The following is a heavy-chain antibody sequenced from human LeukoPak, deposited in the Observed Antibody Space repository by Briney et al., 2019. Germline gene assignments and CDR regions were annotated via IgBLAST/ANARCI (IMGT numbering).Heavy chain of an antibody. CDR3: ARALGYCSGGSCTRGYNWFDP. D-gene: IGHD2-15*01. V-gene: IGHV4-39*01. Sequence: GSLRLSCAASGFAFSRYSMNWVRQPPGKGLEWIGSIYYGGSTYYNPSLKSRVTISVDTSMNQFSLKLSFVTTADTAVYYCARALGYCSGGSCTRGYNWFDPWGQGTLVTVPS. CDR1: GFAFSRYSMN. CDR2: IYYGGST. J-gene: IGHJ5*02.